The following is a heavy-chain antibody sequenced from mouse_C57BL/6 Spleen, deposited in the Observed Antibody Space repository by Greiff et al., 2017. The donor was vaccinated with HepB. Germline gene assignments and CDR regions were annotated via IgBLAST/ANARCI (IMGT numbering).Heavy chain of an antibody. D-gene: IGHD1-1*01. CDR1: GYTFTSYW. J-gene: IGHJ1*03. CDR2: IYPGSGST. CDR3: ARGYYYGSSFHWYFDV. Sequence: QVQLQQPGAELVKPGASVKMSCKASGYTFTSYWITWVKQRPGQGLEWIGDIYPGSGSTNYNEKFKSKATLTVDTSSSTAYMQLSSLTSEDSAVYYCARGYYYGSSFHWYFDVWGTGTTVTVSS. V-gene: IGHV1-55*01.